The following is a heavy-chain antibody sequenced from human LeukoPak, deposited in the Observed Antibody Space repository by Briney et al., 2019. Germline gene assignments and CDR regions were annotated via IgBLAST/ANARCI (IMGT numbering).Heavy chain of an antibody. V-gene: IGHV1-2*02. Sequence: GASVKVSCKTFGLTITGYYIHSLRQAPGQGLEWMGWINPNSGDTNYAQKFQGRVTMTRDTSISTAYMELSRLRSDDTAIYCRARYDTPLPDAFDIWGQGTMVIVSS. J-gene: IGHJ3*02. CDR2: INPNSGDT. D-gene: IGHD3-9*01. CDR1: GLTITGYY. CDR3: ARYDTPLPDAFDI.